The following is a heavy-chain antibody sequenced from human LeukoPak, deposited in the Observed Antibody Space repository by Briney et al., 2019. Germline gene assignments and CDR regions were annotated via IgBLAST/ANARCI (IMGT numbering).Heavy chain of an antibody. V-gene: IGHV4-39*01. J-gene: IGHJ4*02. CDR1: GGSISSSSYY. Sequence: SETLSLTCTVSGGSISSSSYYWGWIRQPPGKGLEWIGSIYYSGSTYYNPSLKSRVTISVDTSKNQFSLKLSSVTAADTAVYYCASMVRGVRSAPFDYWGQGTLVTVSS. CDR2: IYYSGST. CDR3: ASMVRGVRSAPFDY. D-gene: IGHD3-10*01.